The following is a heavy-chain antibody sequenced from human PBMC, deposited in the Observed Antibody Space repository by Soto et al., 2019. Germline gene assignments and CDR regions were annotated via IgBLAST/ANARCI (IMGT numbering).Heavy chain of an antibody. CDR1: GFTFSSYW. J-gene: IGHJ4*02. D-gene: IGHD3-16*02. V-gene: IGHV3-74*01. CDR3: ARGSSWYYVYIWGSYRQGIFDY. Sequence: GGSLRLSCAASGFTFSSYWMHWVRQAPGKGLVWVSRINSDGSSTSYADSVKGRFTISRDNAKNTLYLQMNSLRAEDTAVYYCARGSSWYYVYIWGSYRQGIFDYCGQGTLVTVSS. CDR2: INSDGSST.